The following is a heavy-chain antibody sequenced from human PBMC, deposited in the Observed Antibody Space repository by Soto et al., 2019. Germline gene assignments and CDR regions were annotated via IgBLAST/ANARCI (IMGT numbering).Heavy chain of an antibody. CDR1: GGSISSGGYY. V-gene: IGHV4-31*03. Sequence: PSETLSLTCTVSGGSISSGGYYWSWIRQHPWKGLEWIGYIYCSGSTYYNPSLKSRVTISVDTSKNQSSLKLSSLTAADTAVYYCARAPLQAFWSGTQDYWGQGTLVTVSS. D-gene: IGHD3-3*01. CDR3: ARAPLQAFWSGTQDY. CDR2: IYCSGST. J-gene: IGHJ4*02.